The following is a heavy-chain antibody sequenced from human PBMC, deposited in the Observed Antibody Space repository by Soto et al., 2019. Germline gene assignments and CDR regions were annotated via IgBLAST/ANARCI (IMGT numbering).Heavy chain of an antibody. CDR1: GYSFTSYW. CDR2: IYPDDSDT. Sequence: PGESLKISCKGSGYSFTSYWIGWVRHMPGKGLEWMGIIYPDDSDTRYSPSFQGQVTISADKSIRTAYLQWNSLRASDTAIYYCARDARESGSGLGYWGQGTLVTVSS. CDR3: ARDARESGSGLGY. J-gene: IGHJ4*02. V-gene: IGHV5-51*01. D-gene: IGHD2-15*01.